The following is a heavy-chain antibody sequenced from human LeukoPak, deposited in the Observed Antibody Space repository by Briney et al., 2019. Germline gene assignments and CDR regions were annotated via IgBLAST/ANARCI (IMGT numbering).Heavy chain of an antibody. CDR3: AGRGGSNGWGAFDI. CDR1: GFTFSSYA. D-gene: IGHD6-19*01. CDR2: ISGSGGST. Sequence: GGSLRLSCAASGFTFSSYAMSWVRQAPGKGLEWVSAISGSGGSTYYADSVKGRFTISRDNSKNTLYLQMNSLNGADTALYYCAGRGGSNGWGAFDIWGQGTMVTVSS. V-gene: IGHV3-23*01. J-gene: IGHJ3*02.